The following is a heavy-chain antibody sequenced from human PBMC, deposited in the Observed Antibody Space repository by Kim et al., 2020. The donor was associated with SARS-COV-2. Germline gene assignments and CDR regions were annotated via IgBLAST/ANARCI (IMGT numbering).Heavy chain of an antibody. J-gene: IGHJ5*02. Sequence: SETLSLTCTVSGYSISSGYYWGWIRQPPGKGLEWIGSIYHSGSTYYNPSLKSRVTISVDTSKNQFSLKLSSVTAADTAVYYCAREHPTIAVAGRGYWFDP. CDR2: IYHSGST. V-gene: IGHV4-38-2*02. CDR3: AREHPTIAVAGRGYWFDP. D-gene: IGHD6-19*01. CDR1: GYSISSGYY.